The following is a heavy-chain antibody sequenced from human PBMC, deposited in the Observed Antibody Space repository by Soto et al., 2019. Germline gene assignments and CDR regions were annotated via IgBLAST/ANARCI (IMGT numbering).Heavy chain of an antibody. CDR3: AREVVVITPNAFDI. J-gene: IGHJ3*02. Sequence: QLQLQESGPGLVKPSETLSLTCTVSGGSISSSSYYWGWIRQPPGKGLEWIGSIYYSGSTYYNPSLKSRVTISVDTSKNQFSLKLSSVTAADTAVYYCAREVVVITPNAFDIWGQGTMVTVSS. V-gene: IGHV4-39*01. CDR2: IYYSGST. CDR1: GGSISSSSYY. D-gene: IGHD3-22*01.